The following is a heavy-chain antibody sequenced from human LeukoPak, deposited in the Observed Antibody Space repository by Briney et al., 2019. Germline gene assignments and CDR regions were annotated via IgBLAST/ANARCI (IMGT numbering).Heavy chain of an antibody. CDR1: GGSISSYY. D-gene: IGHD7-27*01. Sequence: SETLSLTCTVSGGSISSYYWSWIRQPPGKGLEWIGYIYHSGSTNYNPSLQSRVTISIDTSKNQFSLKLSSVTAADTAVYYCARDKVPGDHWGQGTLVTVSS. V-gene: IGHV4-59*12. CDR2: IYHSGST. CDR3: ARDKVPGDH. J-gene: IGHJ4*02.